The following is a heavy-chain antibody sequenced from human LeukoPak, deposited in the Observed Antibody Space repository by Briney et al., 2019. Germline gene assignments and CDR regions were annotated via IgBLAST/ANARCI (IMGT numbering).Heavy chain of an antibody. CDR2: IYYSGST. Sequence: PSETLSLTCTVSGGSISSYYWSWIRQPPGKGLEWIGYIYYSGSTYFNPSLKSRVTISVDTSKNQFSLKLSSVTAADTAVYYCARDMVRAARDDAFDIWGQGTMVTVSS. J-gene: IGHJ3*02. CDR1: GGSISSYY. V-gene: IGHV4-59*12. CDR3: ARDMVRAARDDAFDI. D-gene: IGHD3-10*01.